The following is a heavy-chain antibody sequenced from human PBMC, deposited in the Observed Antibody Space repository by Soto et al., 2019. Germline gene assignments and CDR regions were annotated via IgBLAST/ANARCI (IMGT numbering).Heavy chain of an antibody. Sequence: QVQLVESGGGVVQPGRSLRLSCTASGFAFSSHGMHWVRQAPGKGLEWLAVILYDGSEDFYADSVKGRFTIARDNSKKTLFMEMKSLRAEDTAVYYCAQDDLYEGNGLDSWGQGTLVTVSS. V-gene: IGHV3-33*06. CDR1: GFAFSSHG. CDR2: ILYDGSED. D-gene: IGHD5-12*01. J-gene: IGHJ4*02. CDR3: AQDDLYEGNGLDS.